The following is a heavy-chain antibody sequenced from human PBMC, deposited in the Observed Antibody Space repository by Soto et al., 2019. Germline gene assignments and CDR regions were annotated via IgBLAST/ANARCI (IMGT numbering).Heavy chain of an antibody. J-gene: IGHJ3*02. CDR1: GFTFSTYE. V-gene: IGHV3-48*03. Sequence: GGSLRLSCAASGFTFSTYEMNWVRQAPGKGLEWLSYIISSGSTIFCADSVKGRFTISRDNAKKSVYLQMNSLRAEDMAVYYCARENRDDAFDIWGQGTMVTVSS. CDR3: ARENRDDAFDI. CDR2: IISSGSTI.